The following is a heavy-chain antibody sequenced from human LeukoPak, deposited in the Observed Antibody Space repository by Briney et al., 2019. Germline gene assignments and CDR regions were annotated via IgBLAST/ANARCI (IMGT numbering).Heavy chain of an antibody. CDR1: GGSISSYY. Sequence: SETLSLTCTASGGSISSYYWSWIRQPPGKGLEWIGYIYYSGSTNYNPSLKSRVTISVDTSKNQFSLKLSSVTAADTAVYYCARDSAGDDAFDIWGQGTMVTVSS. CDR3: ARDSAGDDAFDI. J-gene: IGHJ3*02. D-gene: IGHD2-15*01. CDR2: IYYSGST. V-gene: IGHV4-59*01.